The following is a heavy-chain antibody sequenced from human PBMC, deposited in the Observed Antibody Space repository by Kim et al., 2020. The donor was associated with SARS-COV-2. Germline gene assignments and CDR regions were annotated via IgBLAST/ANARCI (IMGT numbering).Heavy chain of an antibody. V-gene: IGHV4-31*03. CDR1: GGSISSGGYY. CDR3: ARGRPHGEMARITMVRGVIRGDFDI. D-gene: IGHD3-10*01. J-gene: IGHJ3*02. Sequence: SETLSLTCTVSGGSISSGGYYWSWIRQNPGKGLEWIGYIYYSGSTYYNPSLKSRVTISVDTSKNQFSLKLSSVTAADTAVYYCARGRPHGEMARITMVRGVIRGDFDIWGQGTMVTVSS. CDR2: IYYSGST.